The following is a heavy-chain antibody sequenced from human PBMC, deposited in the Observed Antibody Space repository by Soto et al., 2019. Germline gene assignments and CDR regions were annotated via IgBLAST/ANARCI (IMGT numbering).Heavy chain of an antibody. D-gene: IGHD6-19*01. Sequence: EVQLVESGGGLVQPGGSLRLSCAASGFTLSYYWMHWVRQAPGRELMWVSRISSDGTDVLHAASVKGRFTISRDNASNTVNLQMTRLREEDTAVYVYAREQSGAGPSTLDSWGQGTLVAVSS. J-gene: IGHJ4*02. CDR1: GFTLSYYW. CDR2: ISSDGTDV. CDR3: AREQSGAGPSTLDS. V-gene: IGHV3-74*01.